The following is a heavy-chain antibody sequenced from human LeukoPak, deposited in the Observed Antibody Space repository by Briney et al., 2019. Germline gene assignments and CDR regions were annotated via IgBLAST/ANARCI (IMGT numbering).Heavy chain of an antibody. CDR3: AKDISKQWLLGDFDY. D-gene: IGHD6-19*01. J-gene: IGHJ4*02. Sequence: QAGGSLRLSCAASGFTFDDYAMHWVRQAPGKGLEWVSGISWNSGSIGYADSVKGRFTISRDNAKNSLYLQMNSLRAEDTALYYCAKDISKQWLLGDFDYWGQGTLVTVSS. CDR2: ISWNSGSI. CDR1: GFTFDDYA. V-gene: IGHV3-9*01.